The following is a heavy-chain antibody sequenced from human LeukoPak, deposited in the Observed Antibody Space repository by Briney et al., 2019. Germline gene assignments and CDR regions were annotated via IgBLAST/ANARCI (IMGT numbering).Heavy chain of an antibody. J-gene: IGHJ4*02. CDR2: IRQDEGEK. V-gene: IGHV3-7*03. Sequence: GGSLRLSCAASGFTFSAYYMSWVRQAPGKGLEWVANIRQDEGEKFYVDSVKGRFTISRDNAKNLLYLQMNSLRAEDTAVYYCTRGPHNNYDYWGQGTLVTVSS. CDR1: GFTFSAYY. CDR3: TRGPHNNYDY. D-gene: IGHD1-14*01.